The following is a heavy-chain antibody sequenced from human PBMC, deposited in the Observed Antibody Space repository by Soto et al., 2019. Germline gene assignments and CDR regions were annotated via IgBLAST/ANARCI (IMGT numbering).Heavy chain of an antibody. Sequence: GGSLRLSCAASGFTFRSYTLNWVRQAPGKGLEWVSCISSSSNFISYADSVKGRFTISRDNAKNSLYLQMSSLRAEDTAVYCCARDLGKGEPYFDYWGQGALVTVSS. J-gene: IGHJ4*02. CDR3: ARDLGKGEPYFDY. D-gene: IGHD3-16*01. CDR2: ISSSSNFI. V-gene: IGHV3-21*01. CDR1: GFTFRSYT.